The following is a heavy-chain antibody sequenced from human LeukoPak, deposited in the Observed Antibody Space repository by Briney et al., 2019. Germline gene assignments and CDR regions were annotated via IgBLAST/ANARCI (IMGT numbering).Heavy chain of an antibody. D-gene: IGHD3-22*01. CDR1: GFTFSSYA. CDR2: ISGSGGST. Sequence: GGSLRLSCAVSGFTFSSYAMNWSCQAPAKGLEWVSAISGSGGSTYYADSVKGRFTIYRDNSKNALYLQMNSLRAEDTAVYYCAKDRVYYYDSSGYYRPLGGFDYWGQGPLVTVSS. J-gene: IGHJ4*02. CDR3: AKDRVYYYDSSGYYRPLGGFDY. V-gene: IGHV3-23*01.